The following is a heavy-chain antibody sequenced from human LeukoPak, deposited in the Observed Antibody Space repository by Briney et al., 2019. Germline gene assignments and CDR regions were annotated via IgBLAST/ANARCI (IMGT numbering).Heavy chain of an antibody. Sequence: SETLSLTCTVSGGSISSGDYYWRWIRQPPGKGLEWIGYIYYSGSTHYNPSLKSRVTISVDTSKNQFSLKLSSVTAADTAVYYCARVDPALHWFDPWGQGTLVTVSS. J-gene: IGHJ5*02. CDR3: ARVDPALHWFDP. CDR2: IYYSGST. CDR1: GGSISSGDYY. D-gene: IGHD2-2*01. V-gene: IGHV4-30-4*01.